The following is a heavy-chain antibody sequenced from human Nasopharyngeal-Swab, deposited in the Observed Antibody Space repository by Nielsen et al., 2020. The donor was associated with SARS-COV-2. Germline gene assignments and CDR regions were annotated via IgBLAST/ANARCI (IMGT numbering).Heavy chain of an antibody. D-gene: IGHD6-19*01. Sequence: GGSLRLSCEASGFTFSSYSMNWVRQAPGKGLEWVSSISSSSSYIYYADPARGRFTISRDNAKNSLYLQMNSLRAEDTAVYYCARDGSLYSSGWYISGLDIWGQGTIVTVSS. CDR1: GFTFSSYS. V-gene: IGHV3-21*01. CDR2: ISSSSSYI. J-gene: IGHJ3*02. CDR3: ARDGSLYSSGWYISGLDI.